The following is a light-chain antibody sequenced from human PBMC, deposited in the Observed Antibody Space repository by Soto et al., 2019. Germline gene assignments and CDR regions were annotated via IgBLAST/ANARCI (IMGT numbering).Light chain of an antibody. CDR2: ANT. V-gene: IGLV1-40*01. Sequence: QSVLTQPPSVSGAPGQRVTISCTGSSSNIGAGYDVQWYQQLPGTVPKLLIYANTNRPSGVPDRFSGSKSGTSASLAITGLQAEDEADYYCQSYDSGLSGYVFGTGTKVTVL. CDR3: QSYDSGLSGYV. J-gene: IGLJ1*01. CDR1: SSNIGAGYD.